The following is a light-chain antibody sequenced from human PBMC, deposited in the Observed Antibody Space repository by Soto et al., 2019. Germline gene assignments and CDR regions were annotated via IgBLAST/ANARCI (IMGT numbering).Light chain of an antibody. CDR2: DNS. Sequence: QSVLTQPPSVSGAPGQRVTISCTGNSSNIGAGFDVHWYQQLPGTAPKLLIYDNSNRPSGVPDRFSVSKSGTSASLAITGRQAEDGTDYYCQSYDSRLSAVVFGGGTKLTVL. V-gene: IGLV1-40*01. CDR3: QSYDSRLSAVV. J-gene: IGLJ2*01. CDR1: SSNIGAGFD.